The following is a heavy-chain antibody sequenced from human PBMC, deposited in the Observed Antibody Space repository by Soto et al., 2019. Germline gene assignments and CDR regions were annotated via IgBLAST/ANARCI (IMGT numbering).Heavy chain of an antibody. CDR3: ARQLQLWLTPSLDYYGMDV. D-gene: IGHD5-18*01. J-gene: IGHJ6*02. CDR2: INHSGST. Sequence: SETLSLTCAVYGGSFSGYYWSWIRQPPGKGLEWIGEINHSGSTNYNPSLKSRVTISVDTSKNQFSLKLSSVTAADTAVYYCARQLQLWLTPSLDYYGMDVWGQGTTVTVSS. V-gene: IGHV4-34*01. CDR1: GGSFSGYY.